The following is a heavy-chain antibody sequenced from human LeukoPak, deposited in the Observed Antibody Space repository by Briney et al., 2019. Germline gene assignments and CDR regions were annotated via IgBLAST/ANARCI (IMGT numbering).Heavy chain of an antibody. CDR3: TTYGSGRKFDY. D-gene: IGHD3-10*01. J-gene: IGHJ4*02. CDR1: GFSFSDAW. Sequence: TGGSLRLSCAVSGFSFSDAWMSWVRQTPGKGLEWVGRIESKTDGGTTDYAALVKGRFTISRDDSTNALYRQMNSLKSEDTAVYYCTTYGSGRKFDYWGQGVLVTVSS. V-gene: IGHV3-15*04. CDR2: IESKTDGGTT.